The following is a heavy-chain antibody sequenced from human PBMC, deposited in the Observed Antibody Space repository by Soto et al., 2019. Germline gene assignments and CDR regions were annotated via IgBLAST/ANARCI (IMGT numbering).Heavy chain of an antibody. CDR3: AKFGPRVRGFDY. J-gene: IGHJ4*02. CDR2: TGGSDGST. CDR1: GFTFSTYT. V-gene: IGHV3-23*01. D-gene: IGHD3-3*01. Sequence: GGFLRLSCAASGFTFSTYTMSWVRQAPGKGLEWVSATGGSDGSTYYADSVKGRVTISRDNSKNTLYLQMNSLRVEDTAIYYCAKFGPRVRGFDYWGQGTLVTVSS.